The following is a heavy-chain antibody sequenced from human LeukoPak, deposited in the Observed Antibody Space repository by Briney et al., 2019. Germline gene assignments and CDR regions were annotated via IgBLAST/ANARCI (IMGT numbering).Heavy chain of an antibody. CDR1: GFPFSSST. J-gene: IGHJ5*02. D-gene: IGHD1-1*01. CDR2: IGLGSGDT. V-gene: IGHV1-58*01. CDR3: AAERYTDGCCWFDP. Sequence: SVKVSCKTSGFPFSSSTVQWVRQARGQRLEWLGWIGLGSGDTKYAQRVQQRLTISRDMSTSTVYMELSSLRSEDTAGYDCAAERYTDGCCWFDPWGQGTLVTVSS.